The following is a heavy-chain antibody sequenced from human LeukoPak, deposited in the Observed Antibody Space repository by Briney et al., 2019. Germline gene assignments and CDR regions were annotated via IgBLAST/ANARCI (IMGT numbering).Heavy chain of an antibody. CDR2: INPSGNST. J-gene: IGHJ6*02. CDR3: ARARVVVAATRYGMDV. D-gene: IGHD2-15*01. CDR1: GYMFTTSF. Sequence: ASVKVSCKASGYMFTTSFMHWVRQAPGQGLEWMGVINPSGNSTDYAQKFQGRVTMTRDTSTNTVYMELSSLRSEDTAVYYCARARVVVAATRYGMDVWGQGTTVTVSS. V-gene: IGHV1-46*01.